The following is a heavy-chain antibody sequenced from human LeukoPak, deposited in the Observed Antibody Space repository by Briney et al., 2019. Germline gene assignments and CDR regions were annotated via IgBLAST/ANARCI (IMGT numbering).Heavy chain of an antibody. CDR1: GFTFGTYN. Sequence: GGSLRLSCAASGFTFGTYNMNWVRQAPGKGLECVSSISSSSNYIYYADSVKGRFTISRDNAKNSLYLQMNSLRAEDTDVYYCARDVGASAPDAFDIWGQGTMVTVSS. J-gene: IGHJ3*02. V-gene: IGHV3-21*01. CDR2: ISSSSNYI. CDR3: ARDVGASAPDAFDI. D-gene: IGHD1-26*01.